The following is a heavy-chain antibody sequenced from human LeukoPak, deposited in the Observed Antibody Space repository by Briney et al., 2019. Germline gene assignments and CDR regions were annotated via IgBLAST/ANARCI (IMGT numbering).Heavy chain of an antibody. D-gene: IGHD3-22*01. CDR3: ARDRYDSSGYYYVPGYYYYYMDV. CDR2: IYYSGST. V-gene: IGHV4-59*01. CDR1: GGSISSYY. J-gene: IGHJ6*03. Sequence: SETLSLTCTVSGGSISSYYWSWIRQPPGKGLEWIGYIYYSGSTNYNPSLKSRVNISVDTSKNQFSLKLSSVTAADTAVYYCARDRYDSSGYYYVPGYYYYYMDVWGKGTTVTVSS.